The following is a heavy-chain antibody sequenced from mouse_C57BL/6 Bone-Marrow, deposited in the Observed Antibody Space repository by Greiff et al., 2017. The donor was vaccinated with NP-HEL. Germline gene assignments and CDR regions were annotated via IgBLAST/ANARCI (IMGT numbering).Heavy chain of an antibody. CDR2: IYYSGTL. J-gene: IGHJ1*03. Sequence: DVKLQESGPGLVKPSQTVFLTCTVTGISITTGNYRWSWIRQFPGNKLEWIGYIYYSGTLTYNPSLTSRTTITRDTPKNQFFLEMNSLTAEDTATYYCARSHYYGSSLEVWGTGTTVTVSS. V-gene: IGHV3-5*01. D-gene: IGHD1-1*01. CDR3: ARSHYYGSSLEV. CDR1: GISITTGNYR.